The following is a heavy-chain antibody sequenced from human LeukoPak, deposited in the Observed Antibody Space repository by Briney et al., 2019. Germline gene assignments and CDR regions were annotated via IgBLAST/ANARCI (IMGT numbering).Heavy chain of an antibody. Sequence: GGSLRLSCAASGFSVIRNYMNWVRQAPGKGLEWVSVIYTNGTTYYADSVKGRFTISRDNSKNTLYLQMNSLRAEDTAVYYCAKVAVEYYYGSGSFDYWGQGTLVTVSS. CDR2: IYTNGTT. J-gene: IGHJ4*02. CDR3: AKVAVEYYYGSGSFDY. V-gene: IGHV3-66*02. D-gene: IGHD3-10*01. CDR1: GFSVIRNY.